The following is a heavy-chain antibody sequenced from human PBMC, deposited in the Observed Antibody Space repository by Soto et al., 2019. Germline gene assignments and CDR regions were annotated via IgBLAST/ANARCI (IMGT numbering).Heavy chain of an antibody. CDR2: IWYDGSNK. J-gene: IGHJ6*02. D-gene: IGHD3-10*01. CDR3: VRDGVTAEEGPYYQYLRAV. CDR1: GFTFSRFG. Sequence: GGSLRLSCAASGFTFSRFGIHWVRQAPGKGLEWVAVIWYDGSNKYYADSVKGRFTISRDNSNNMVFLQMNSLRAEDTAMYSCVRDGVTAEEGPYYQYLRAVWAQGTSDPVSS. V-gene: IGHV3-33*01.